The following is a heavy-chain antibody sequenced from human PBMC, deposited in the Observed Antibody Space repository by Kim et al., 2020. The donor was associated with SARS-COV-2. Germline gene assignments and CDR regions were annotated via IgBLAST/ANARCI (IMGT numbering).Heavy chain of an antibody. Sequence: TISRDNSKNTLYLQMNSLRAEDTAVYYCAKELRYYDILTGYYTRALFDYWGQGTLVTVSS. D-gene: IGHD3-9*01. V-gene: IGHV3-23*01. J-gene: IGHJ4*02. CDR3: AKELRYYDILTGYYTRALFDY.